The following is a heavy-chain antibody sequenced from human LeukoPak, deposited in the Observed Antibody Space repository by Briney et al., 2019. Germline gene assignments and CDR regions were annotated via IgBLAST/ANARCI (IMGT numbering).Heavy chain of an antibody. CDR2: IYSRGST. V-gene: IGHV4-59*08. CDR3: ARGETTVTTDYFDY. CDR1: GGSIISDY. J-gene: IGHJ4*02. Sequence: SETLSLTCTVSGGSIISDYWSWIRQPPGKGLEWIGYIYSRGSTNYNPSLKSRVTISVDTSKNQFSLKLSSVTAADTAVYYCARGETTVTTDYFDYWGQGTLVTVSA. D-gene: IGHD4-11*01.